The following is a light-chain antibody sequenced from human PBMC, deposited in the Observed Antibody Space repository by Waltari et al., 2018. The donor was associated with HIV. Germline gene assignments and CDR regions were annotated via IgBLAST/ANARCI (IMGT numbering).Light chain of an antibody. V-gene: IGKV3-11*01. CDR1: HSVSSS. CDR2: DAY. Sequence: IMFTQTPATLSLSPAGKAALSSSASHSVSSSLYWYQHKPGQAPRRFTCDAYNRATGISATFSGRGSGNDFTLNISSLEPDDLAVYYCQKRLTWLLNFGGAPKVAIK. CDR3: QKRLTWLLN. J-gene: IGKJ4*01.